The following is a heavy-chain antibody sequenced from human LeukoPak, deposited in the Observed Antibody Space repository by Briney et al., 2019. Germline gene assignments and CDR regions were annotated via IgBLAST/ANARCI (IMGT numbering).Heavy chain of an antibody. CDR3: ARIVVADFDY. Sequence: SETLSLTCAVSGGPISSSRYYWGWIRQPPGKGLEWIGGIYSSGSTYYNPSLKSRVTISVDTSKNQFSLKLSSVTAADMAVYYCARIVVADFDYWGQGTLVTVSS. CDR2: IYSSGST. D-gene: IGHD3-22*01. J-gene: IGHJ4*02. V-gene: IGHV4-39*01. CDR1: GGPISSSRYY.